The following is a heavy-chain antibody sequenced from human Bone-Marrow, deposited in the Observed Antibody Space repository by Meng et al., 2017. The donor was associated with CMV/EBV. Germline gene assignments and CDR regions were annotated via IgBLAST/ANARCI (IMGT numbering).Heavy chain of an antibody. CDR2: INPNSGGT. D-gene: IGHD3-22*01. CDR3: ARETPPGEITMIVVVITGDWYFDL. J-gene: IGHJ2*01. CDR1: GYTFTGYY. Sequence: ASVKVSCKASGYTFTGYYMHWVRQAPGQGLEWMGWINPNSGGTNYAQKFQGRVTISVDTSKNQFSLKLSSVTAADTAVYYCARETPPGEITMIVVVITGDWYFDLWGRGTLVTVSS. V-gene: IGHV1-2*02.